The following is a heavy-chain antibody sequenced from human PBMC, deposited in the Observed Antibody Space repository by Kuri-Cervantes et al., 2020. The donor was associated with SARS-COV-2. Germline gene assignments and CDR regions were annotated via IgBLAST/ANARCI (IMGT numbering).Heavy chain of an antibody. CDR2: IRYDGSNK. Sequence: GGSLRLSCAASGFTFSSYGMHWVRQAPGKGLEWVAFIRYDGSNKYYADSVKGRFTISRDNSKNTLYLQMNSLRAEDRALYYCARAHTSLEWSSDAFDIWGQGTMVTVSS. D-gene: IGHD3-3*01. CDR1: GFTFSSYG. V-gene: IGHV3-30*02. J-gene: IGHJ3*02. CDR3: ARAHTSLEWSSDAFDI.